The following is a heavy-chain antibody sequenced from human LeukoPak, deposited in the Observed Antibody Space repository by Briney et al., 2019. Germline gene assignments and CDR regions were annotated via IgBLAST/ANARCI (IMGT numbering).Heavy chain of an antibody. CDR1: GVTFSGYS. Sequence: GGSLRLSCAASGVTFSGYSMNWVRQAPGKGLEWVSAITATSLHIYYADSVKGRFTISRDNAKNSLYLQMTSLRVEDTALYYCARVRSVGGNPHAFNIWGQGTMVTVSS. J-gene: IGHJ3*02. CDR2: ITATSLHI. CDR3: ARVRSVGGNPHAFNI. V-gene: IGHV3-21*01. D-gene: IGHD4-23*01.